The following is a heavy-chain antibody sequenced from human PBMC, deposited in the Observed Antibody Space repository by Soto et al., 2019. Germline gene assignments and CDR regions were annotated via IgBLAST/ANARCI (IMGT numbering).Heavy chain of an antibody. J-gene: IGHJ5*02. V-gene: IGHV1-18*01. CDR1: GYTFTSYG. Sequence: QVQLVQSVAEVKKPGASVKISCKASGYTFTSYGISWVRQAPGQGLEWMGWISAYNGNTNYAQKLQGRVTMTTDTSTSRASIELRSLRSDDTAVYYCARDHGSGGYGFDPWCQGTLVTVSS. D-gene: IGHD3-10*01. CDR2: ISAYNGNT. CDR3: ARDHGSGGYGFDP.